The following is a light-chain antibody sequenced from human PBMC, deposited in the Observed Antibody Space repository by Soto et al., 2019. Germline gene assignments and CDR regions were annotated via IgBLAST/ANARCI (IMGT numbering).Light chain of an antibody. J-gene: IGKJ1*01. CDR3: QQYYNYPLT. CDR1: QSISNR. CDR2: KAS. V-gene: IGKV1-5*03. Sequence: DIQMTQSPSTLSASVGDRVTITCRASQSISNRLAWYQQTPGKAPKLQIFKASTSQSGVPSSFSGSGSGTEFTLTISSLQPGDFATYYCQQYYNYPLTFGQGTKVEV.